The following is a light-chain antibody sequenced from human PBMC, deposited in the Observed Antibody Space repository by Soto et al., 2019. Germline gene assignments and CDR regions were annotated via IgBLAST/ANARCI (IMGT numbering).Light chain of an antibody. Sequence: AIRMTQSPSSLSASTGDRVTITCRASQGISSYLAWYQQKPGKAPKLLIYAASTLQSGVPSRFSGSGSGTVFPLPLSCLQSEVFANYYVQKHYSYPGIFGPGTKVDLK. J-gene: IGKJ3*01. CDR3: QKHYSYPGI. V-gene: IGKV1-8*01. CDR2: AAS. CDR1: QGISSY.